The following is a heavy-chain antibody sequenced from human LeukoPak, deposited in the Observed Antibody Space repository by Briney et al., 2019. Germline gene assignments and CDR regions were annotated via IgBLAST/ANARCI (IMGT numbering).Heavy chain of an antibody. V-gene: IGHV3-30*18. CDR2: ISYDGSNK. D-gene: IGHD5-18*01. CDR3: AKEGIQLWLNN. Sequence: GGSLRLSCAASGFXFSSYGIHWVRQAPGKGLEWVAVISYDGSNKYYADSVKGRFTISRDNSKNTLYLQMNSLRAEDTAVYYCAKEGIQLWLNNWGQGTLVTVS. CDR1: GFXFSSYG. J-gene: IGHJ4*02.